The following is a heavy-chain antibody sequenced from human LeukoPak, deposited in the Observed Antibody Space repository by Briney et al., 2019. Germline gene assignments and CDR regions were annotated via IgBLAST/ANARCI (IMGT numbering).Heavy chain of an antibody. CDR3: AKGGYDQQTYYYYYGMDV. Sequence: GGSLRLSCAASGFAFSSYGMHWVRQAPGKGLEWVAVISYDGSNKYYADSVKGRFTISRDNSKNTLYLQMNSLRAEDTAVYYCAKGGYDQQTYYYYYGMDVWGKGITVTVSS. D-gene: IGHD5-12*01. J-gene: IGHJ6*04. V-gene: IGHV3-30*18. CDR2: ISYDGSNK. CDR1: GFAFSSYG.